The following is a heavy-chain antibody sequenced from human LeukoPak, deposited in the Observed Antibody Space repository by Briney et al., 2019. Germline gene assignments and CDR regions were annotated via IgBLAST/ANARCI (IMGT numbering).Heavy chain of an antibody. CDR1: GGTFSSYA. CDR2: IIPIFGTA. J-gene: IGHJ4*02. V-gene: IGHV1-69*05. CDR3: ARGGAWNYADY. Sequence: ASVKVSCKASGGTFSSYAISWVRQAPGQGLEWMGGIIPIFGTANYAQKFQGRVTITTDESTSTAYMELSSLRSDDTAVYYCARGGAWNYADYWGQGTLVTVSS. D-gene: IGHD1-1*01.